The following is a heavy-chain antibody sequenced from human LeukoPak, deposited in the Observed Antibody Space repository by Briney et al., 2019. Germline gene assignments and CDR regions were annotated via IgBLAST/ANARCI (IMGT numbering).Heavy chain of an antibody. CDR1: GGSISSSSYY. J-gene: IGHJ6*03. CDR2: IYYSGST. V-gene: IGHV4-39*07. D-gene: IGHD6-13*01. Sequence: SETLSLTCTVSGGSISSSSYYWGWIRQPPGKGLEWIGSIYYSGSTYYNPSLKSRVTISVDTSKNQFSLKLSSVTAADTAVYYCARGCSSSWYGAYYYYMDVWGKGTTVTISS. CDR3: ARGCSSSWYGAYYYYMDV.